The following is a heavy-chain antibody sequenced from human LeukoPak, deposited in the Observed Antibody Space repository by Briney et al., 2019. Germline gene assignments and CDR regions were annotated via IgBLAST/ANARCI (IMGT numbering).Heavy chain of an antibody. V-gene: IGHV7-4-1*02. J-gene: IGHJ4*02. CDR2: INTNTGNP. CDR1: GYTFSTYA. Sequence: ASVKVSCKASGYTFSTYAMNWVRQAPGQGLEWMGWINTNTGNPTYAQGFTGRFVFSLDTSVSTAYLQISSLKAEDTAVYYCARDSVLPDTLMVDSFDYWGQGTLIIVSS. CDR3: ARDSVLPDTLMVDSFDY. D-gene: IGHD5-18*01.